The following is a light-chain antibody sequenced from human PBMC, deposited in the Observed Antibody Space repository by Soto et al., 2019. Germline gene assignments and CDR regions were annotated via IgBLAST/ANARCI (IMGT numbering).Light chain of an antibody. CDR2: DAS. CDR3: QQSYTSPIT. CDR1: QSISSY. Sequence: DIQMTQTPSSLSASVGDRVTITCRASQSISSYLNWYQQKPGKAPKILNSDASSLQSGVPLRFSGSGSGTDFTLTIRSLQAEDLASYYCQQSYTSPITFGGGTKVDIK. J-gene: IGKJ4*01. V-gene: IGKV1-39*01.